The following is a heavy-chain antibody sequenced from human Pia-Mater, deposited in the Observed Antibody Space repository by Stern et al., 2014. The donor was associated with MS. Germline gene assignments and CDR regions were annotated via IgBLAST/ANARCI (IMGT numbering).Heavy chain of an antibody. CDR1: GGTFNVYA. CDR2: IIPICGTA. D-gene: IGHD3-9*01. J-gene: IGHJ6*02. V-gene: IGHV1-69*01. Sequence: QVQLVHSGAEVKKPGSSVKVSCKASGGTFNVYAINWLRQTPGQGLEWMGGIIPICGTANYAQKFQGRVTITADESTRTSSMQLSSLRYDDTAVYYCARDGRHTDNYGLDVWGQGTTVTVSS. CDR3: ARDGRHTDNYGLDV.